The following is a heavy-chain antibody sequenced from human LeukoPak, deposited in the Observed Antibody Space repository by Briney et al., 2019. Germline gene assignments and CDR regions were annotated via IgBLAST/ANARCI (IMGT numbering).Heavy chain of an antibody. CDR3: ARRDGDYFDY. J-gene: IGHJ4*02. CDR1: SGSVTSYY. D-gene: IGHD4-17*01. CDR2: IYYSGST. Sequence: PSETLSLTCTVSSGSVTSYYWSWIRQPPGKGLEWIGYIYYSGSTNYNPSLKNRVTISVDTSKNQFSLKLSSVTAADTAVYYCARRDGDYFDYWGQGTLVTVSS. V-gene: IGHV4-59*08.